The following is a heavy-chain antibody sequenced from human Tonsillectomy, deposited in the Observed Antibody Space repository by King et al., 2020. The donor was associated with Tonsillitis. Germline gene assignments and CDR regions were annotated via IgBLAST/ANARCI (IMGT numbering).Heavy chain of an antibody. Sequence: VQLVESGGGLVQPGGSLRLSCEASGFTFRSYWMHWVRQAPGKGLVWVSRIKSDGSSPSYAESVKGRFTISRDNAKNTLYLQMNSLRVEDTAVYYCARSDGFDYWGQGSLVTVSS. CDR2: IKSDGSSP. V-gene: IGHV3-74*01. CDR3: ARSDGFDY. CDR1: GFTFRSYW. J-gene: IGHJ4*02. D-gene: IGHD4-17*01.